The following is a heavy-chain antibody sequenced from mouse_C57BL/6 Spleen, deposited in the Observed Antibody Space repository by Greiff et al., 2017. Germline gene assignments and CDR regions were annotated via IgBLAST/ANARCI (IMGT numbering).Heavy chain of an antibody. CDR2: ISGGGGNT. CDR3: AGYTAWFAY. J-gene: IGHJ3*01. Sequence: EVKLVESGGGLVKPGGSLKLSCAASGFTFSSYTMSWVRQTPEKRLEWVATISGGGGNTYYPDSVKGRFTISSYNAKNTLYLQMSSLRSEDTALYYCAGYTAWFAYWGQGTLVTVSA. D-gene: IGHD2-2*01. CDR1: GFTFSSYT. V-gene: IGHV5-9*01.